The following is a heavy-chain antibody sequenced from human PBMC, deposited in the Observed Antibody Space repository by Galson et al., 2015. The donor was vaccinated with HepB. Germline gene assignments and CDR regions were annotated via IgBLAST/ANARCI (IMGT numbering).Heavy chain of an antibody. D-gene: IGHD3-10*01. Sequence: SLRLSCAASGFTFSLYTVSWVRQAPGKGLELVSGISGSGDKTHYADSVKGRFTISRDNSKNTLYLQMNSLRAEDTALYYCAKDQFELLWVGESRDAHGMDVWGQGTTVTVSS. CDR3: AKDQFELLWVGESRDAHGMDV. J-gene: IGHJ6*02. V-gene: IGHV3-23*01. CDR2: ISGSGDKT. CDR1: GFTFSLYT.